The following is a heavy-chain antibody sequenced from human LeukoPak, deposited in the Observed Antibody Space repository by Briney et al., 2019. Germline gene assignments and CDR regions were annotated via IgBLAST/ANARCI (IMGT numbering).Heavy chain of an antibody. J-gene: IGHJ4*02. CDR2: ISGSGGST. D-gene: IGHD2-2*01. V-gene: IGHV3-23*01. CDR1: GFTFSSYA. CDR3: AKRSQHIVVVPAAYFDY. Sequence: PGGSLRLSCAASGFTFSSYAMGWVRQAPGKGLEWVSAISGSGGSTYYADSVKGRFTISRDNSKNTLYLQMNSLRAEDTAVYYCAKRSQHIVVVPAAYFDYWGQGTLVTVSS.